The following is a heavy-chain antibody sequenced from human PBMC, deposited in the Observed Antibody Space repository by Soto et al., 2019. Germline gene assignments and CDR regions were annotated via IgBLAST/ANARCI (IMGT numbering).Heavy chain of an antibody. D-gene: IGHD6-13*01. J-gene: IGHJ6*02. CDR3: ARRAAAGTGWPYYYYGMDV. V-gene: IGHV5-10-1*01. CDR1: GYSFTSYW. CDR2: IDPSDSYT. Sequence: GECLKSSGNGSGYSFTSYWISWVRQMPWKGLEWMGRIDPSDSYTNYSPSFQGHVTISADKSISTAYLQWSSLKASDTAMYYCARRAAAGTGWPYYYYGMDVWGQGTTVTVSS.